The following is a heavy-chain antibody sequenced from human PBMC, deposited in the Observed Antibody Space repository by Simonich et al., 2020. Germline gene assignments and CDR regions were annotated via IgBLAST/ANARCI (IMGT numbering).Heavy chain of an antibody. CDR2: LWYDGSNK. CDR1: GFTFGSYG. J-gene: IGHJ5*02. CDR3: ARAYSSSWYNWFDP. V-gene: IGHV3-33*01. D-gene: IGHD6-13*01. Sequence: QVQRVESGGGVVQPGGSLRLSCAASGFTFGSYGMHWVRQDPGMGRGGVEVLWYDGSNKYYADSVKGRFTISRNNSKNTLYLQMNSLRAEDTAVYYCARAYSSSWYNWFDPWGQGTLVTVSS.